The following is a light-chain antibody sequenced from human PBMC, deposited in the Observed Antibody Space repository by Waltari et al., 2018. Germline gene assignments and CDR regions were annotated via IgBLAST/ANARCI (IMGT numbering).Light chain of an antibody. CDR3: QQYYTTPWT. CDR2: WAS. Sequence: DIVMTQSPDSLTVSLGERATINCKSSQSVLYSSTNKNYLAWYQQTPGQPPKLLIYWASTRDSGVPDRFSGSGSGTDFTLTISSLQAEDVAVYYCQQYYTTPWTFGQGTQVEIK. CDR1: QSVLYSSTNKNY. V-gene: IGKV4-1*01. J-gene: IGKJ1*01.